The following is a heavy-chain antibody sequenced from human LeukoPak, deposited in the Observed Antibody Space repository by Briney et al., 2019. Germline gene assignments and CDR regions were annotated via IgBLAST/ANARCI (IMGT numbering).Heavy chain of an antibody. D-gene: IGHD3-10*01. CDR3: ARGWERGITMVRGVIAYYYGMDV. J-gene: IGHJ6*02. CDR2: IIPIFGTA. V-gene: IGHV1-69*13. Sequence: SVTVSCTASGYTFTSYGISWVRQAPGQGLEWMGGIIPIFGTANYAQKFQGRVTITADGSTSTAYMELSSLRSEDTAVYYCARGWERGITMVRGVIAYYYGMDVWGQGTTVTVSS. CDR1: GYTFTSYG.